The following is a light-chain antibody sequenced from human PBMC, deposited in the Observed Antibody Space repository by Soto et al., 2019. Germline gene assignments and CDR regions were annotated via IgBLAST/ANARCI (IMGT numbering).Light chain of an antibody. CDR1: SSNIGNNY. CDR3: GTWYSSLSAGV. CDR2: DNN. V-gene: IGLV1-51*01. J-gene: IGLJ2*01. Sequence: QCVLTQPPSVSAAPGQKVTISCSGSSSNIGNNYVSWYQQLPGTAPKLLIYDNNKRPSGIPDRFSGSKSGTSATLGITGLQTGDEADYYCGTWYSSLSAGVFGGGTKVTVL.